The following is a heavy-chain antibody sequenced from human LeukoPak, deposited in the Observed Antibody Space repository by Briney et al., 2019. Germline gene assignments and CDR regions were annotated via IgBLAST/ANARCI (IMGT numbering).Heavy chain of an antibody. V-gene: IGHV1-69*06. CDR3: ARDLTTVTGNRGDI. D-gene: IGHD4-17*01. CDR1: GGTFSSDA. Sequence: SVKVSCKASGGTFSSDAISWVRQAPGQGLEWMGGIIPIFGTANYAQKFQGRVTITADKSTSTAYMELRSLRSEDTAVYYCARDLTTVTGNRGDIWGQGTMVTVSS. J-gene: IGHJ3*02. CDR2: IIPIFGTA.